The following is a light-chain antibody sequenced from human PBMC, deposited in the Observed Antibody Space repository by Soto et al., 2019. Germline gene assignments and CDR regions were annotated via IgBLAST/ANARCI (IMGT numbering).Light chain of an antibody. J-gene: IGKJ2*01. V-gene: IGKV3-20*01. CDR3: QKYASSPLYA. Sequence: EIVLTQSPGTLSLSPGERATLSCRASQSVGSSYLAWYQQKPGQAPRLLIYGAFRRATGIPDRFSGSGSGTDFTLTISRLEPEDFAVYYCQKYASSPLYAFGQGTKLEIK. CDR1: QSVGSSY. CDR2: GAF.